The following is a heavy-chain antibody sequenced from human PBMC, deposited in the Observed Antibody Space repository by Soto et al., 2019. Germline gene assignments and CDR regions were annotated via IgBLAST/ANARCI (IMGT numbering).Heavy chain of an antibody. CDR1: GFTFSSYA. D-gene: IGHD1-26*01. J-gene: IGHJ4*02. CDR3: AKLKGGGSYYQDY. V-gene: IGHV3-23*01. Sequence: EVQLLESGGGLVQPGGSLRLSCAASGFTFSSYAMSWVRQSPGKGLEWVSAISGSGGSTYYADSVKGRFTISRDSSKNTLYLQMNSLRAEDTAVYYCAKLKGGGSYYQDYWGQGTLVTVSS. CDR2: ISGSGGST.